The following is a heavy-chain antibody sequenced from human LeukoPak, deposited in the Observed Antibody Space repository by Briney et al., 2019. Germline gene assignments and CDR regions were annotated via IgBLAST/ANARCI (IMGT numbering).Heavy chain of an antibody. D-gene: IGHD6-6*01. CDR2: IYYSGST. V-gene: IGHV4-59*12. J-gene: IGHJ4*02. Sequence: SETLSLTCTVSGGSISSYYWSWIRQPPGKGLQWIGYIYYSGSTYYNPSLKSRVTISVDTSKNQFSLKLSFVTAADTAVYYCARIEYSSSCDYWGQGTLVTVSS. CDR1: GGSISSYY. CDR3: ARIEYSSSCDY.